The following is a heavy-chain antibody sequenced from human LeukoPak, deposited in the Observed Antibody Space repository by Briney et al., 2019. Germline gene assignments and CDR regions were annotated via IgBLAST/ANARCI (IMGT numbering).Heavy chain of an antibody. V-gene: IGHV3-23*01. Sequence: PGGSLRLSCAASELHAMTWVRQGPGKGLEWVSAISRSGRSTYYADSVKGRFTISRDKSNNTLYLQMNSLRAEDTAVYYCAKGRSGYDSRTLDFDYWGQGTLVTVSS. J-gene: IGHJ4*02. CDR3: AKGRSGYDSRTLDFDY. CDR2: ISRSGRST. D-gene: IGHD5-12*01. CDR1: ELHA.